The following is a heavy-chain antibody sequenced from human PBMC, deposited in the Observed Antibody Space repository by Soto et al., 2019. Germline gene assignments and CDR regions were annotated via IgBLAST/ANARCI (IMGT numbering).Heavy chain of an antibody. J-gene: IGHJ5*02. D-gene: IGHD7-27*01. CDR1: GDSISNLDYF. CDR2: IYKSATT. Sequence: SETLSLTCSVSGDSISNLDYFWAWIRQPPGQALEYIGYIYKSATTYYNPSFESRVAISVDTSKSQFSLNVTSATAADTAVYFCARGRYCLTGRCFPNWFDPWGQGALVTVSS. V-gene: IGHV4-30-4*01. CDR3: ARGRYCLTGRCFPNWFDP.